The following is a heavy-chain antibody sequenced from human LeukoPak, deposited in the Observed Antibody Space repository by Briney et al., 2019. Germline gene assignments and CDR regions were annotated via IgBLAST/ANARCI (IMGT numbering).Heavy chain of an antibody. CDR3: VKSPPGEIVLMVYGTE. CDR1: GFTFTTYA. V-gene: IGHV3-64D*09. J-gene: IGHJ4*02. Sequence: PGGSLRLSCLASGFTFTTYAMYWVRQAPGKGLEYVSAITGNGGTAYYADSVKGRFTISRDNSENTLYLQMSSLRAEDTAVYYCVKSPPGEIVLMVYGTEWGQGTLVTVPS. CDR2: ITGNGGTA. D-gene: IGHD2-8*01.